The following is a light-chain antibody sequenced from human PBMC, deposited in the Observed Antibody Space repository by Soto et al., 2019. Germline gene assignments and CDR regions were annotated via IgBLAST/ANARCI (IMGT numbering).Light chain of an antibody. CDR1: QSVSSY. CDR3: QQRSNWPPNT. Sequence: EIVLTQSPATLSLSPGERATLSCRASQSVSSYLAWYQQKPGQAPRLLIYDASNRATGIPARFSGSGSGTDFTLTISSLEPEDFAVYYCQQRSNWPPNTFGPWTKVDIK. CDR2: DAS. V-gene: IGKV3-11*01. J-gene: IGKJ3*01.